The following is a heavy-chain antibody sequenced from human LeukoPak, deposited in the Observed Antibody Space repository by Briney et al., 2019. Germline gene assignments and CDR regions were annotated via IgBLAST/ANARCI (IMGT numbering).Heavy chain of an antibody. CDR3: ARQASKREDY. J-gene: IGHJ4*02. D-gene: IGHD1-26*01. CDR2: IYSGGST. CDR1: GFTVSSNY. V-gene: IGHV3-53*01. Sequence: TGGSLRLSCAASGFTVSSNYMSWVRQAPGKGLEWVSVIYSGGSTYYADSVKGRFTISRDNSKNTLYLQMNSLRAEDTAVYYCARQASKREDYWGRGTLVTVSS.